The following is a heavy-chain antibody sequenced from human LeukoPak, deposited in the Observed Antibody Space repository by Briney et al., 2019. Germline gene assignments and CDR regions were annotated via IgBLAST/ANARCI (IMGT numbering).Heavy chain of an antibody. Sequence: SETLFLTCTVAGGSISSSSYYWGWIRQPPGKGLEWIGSIYYSGSTYYNPSLKSRVTISVDTSKNQFSLKLSSVTAADTAVYYCARILVGGYSYGYYDYCGQGTLVTVSS. D-gene: IGHD5-18*01. CDR3: ARILVGGYSYGYYDY. V-gene: IGHV4-39*01. J-gene: IGHJ4*02. CDR2: IYYSGST. CDR1: GGSISSSSYY.